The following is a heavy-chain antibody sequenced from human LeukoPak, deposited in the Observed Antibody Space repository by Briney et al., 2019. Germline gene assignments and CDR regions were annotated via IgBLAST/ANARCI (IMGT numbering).Heavy chain of an antibody. CDR2: FSSTSTNI. CDR3: ARLRFLEWNDYFDY. Sequence: TGGSLRLSCAASGFTFSSCSMNWVRQAPGKGLEWGASFSSTSTNIYYADSVKGRFTVSRDNAKNSLYLQMNSLRAEDTAVYYCARLRFLEWNDYFDYWGQGTLVTVSS. V-gene: IGHV3-21*01. J-gene: IGHJ4*02. CDR1: GFTFSSCS. D-gene: IGHD3-3*01.